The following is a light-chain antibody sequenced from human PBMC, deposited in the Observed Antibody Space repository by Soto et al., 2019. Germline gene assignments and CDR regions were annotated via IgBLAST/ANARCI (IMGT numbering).Light chain of an antibody. CDR3: QQYVTSSPRT. CDR2: GIS. CDR1: HTISSSY. V-gene: IGKV3-20*01. Sequence: EIVLTQSPGTLSLSPGERATLSCRAIHTISSSYLAWYQQKPGQAPRLLMYGISRRATGIPGRFSGSGSGTDFTLTITRLEPEDFAVYYCQQYVTSSPRTFGQGTKVEIK. J-gene: IGKJ1*01.